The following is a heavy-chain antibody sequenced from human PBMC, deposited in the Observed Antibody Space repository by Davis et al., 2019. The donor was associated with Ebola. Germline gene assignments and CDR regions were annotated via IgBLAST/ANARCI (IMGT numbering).Heavy chain of an antibody. CDR1: GDTFSTYT. D-gene: IGHD1-1*01. J-gene: IGHJ4*02. V-gene: IGHV1-18*04. CDR3: ARAQFPTTSDH. Sequence: ASVKVSCKTSGDTFSTYTISWVRQAPGQGLEWMGWINPHNGNTNYAQNVQGRVTMTTDTSTSTAYMEVGILRSDDTAVYYCARAQFPTTSDHWGQGTLVTVSS. CDR2: INPHNGNT.